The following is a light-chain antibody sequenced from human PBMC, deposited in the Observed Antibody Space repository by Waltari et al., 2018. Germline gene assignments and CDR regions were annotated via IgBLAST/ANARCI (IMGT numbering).Light chain of an antibody. CDR1: SGSLSTTSY. CDR2: KAN. V-gene: IGLV8-61*01. CDR3: ALYMGSGIWV. J-gene: IGLJ3*02. Sequence: QDPSLSGSPGGTVTLTCALSSGSLSTTSYATWYQQTPGQAPRTLVYKANARSSGVPDRFSGSILGNTAALTITGAQADDESDYYCALYMGSGIWVFGGG.